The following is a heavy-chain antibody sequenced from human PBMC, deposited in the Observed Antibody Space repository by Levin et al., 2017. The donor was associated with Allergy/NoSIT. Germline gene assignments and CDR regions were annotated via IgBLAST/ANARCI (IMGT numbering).Heavy chain of an antibody. J-gene: IGHJ4*02. V-gene: IGHV3-49*03. CDR3: SRLPRDNYGPPFDY. Sequence: GESLKISCTTSGFNFADYAMIWFRQAPGKGLECVGFISSRRYGAKSEYAASVQGRFTISRDDSNRITYLQMNSLHSEDTAIYYCSRLPRDNYGPPFDYWGQGTLVTVSS. CDR2: ISSRRYGAKS. CDR1: GFNFADYA. D-gene: IGHD5-18*01.